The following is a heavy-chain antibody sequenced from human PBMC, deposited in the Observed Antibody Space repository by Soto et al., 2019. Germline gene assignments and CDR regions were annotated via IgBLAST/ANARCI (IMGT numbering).Heavy chain of an antibody. D-gene: IGHD6-19*01. V-gene: IGHV3-23*01. CDR1: GFTFSSYA. Sequence: EVQLLESGGGLVQPGGSLRLSCAASGFTFSSYAMSWVRQAPGKGLEWVSAISGSGGSTYYADSVKGRFTISRDNSKNTSYLHMNSLRAEDTAVYYCAKDEEGYSSGWYWYHWGRGTLVTVSS. J-gene: IGHJ5*02. CDR3: AKDEEGYSSGWYWYH. CDR2: ISGSGGST.